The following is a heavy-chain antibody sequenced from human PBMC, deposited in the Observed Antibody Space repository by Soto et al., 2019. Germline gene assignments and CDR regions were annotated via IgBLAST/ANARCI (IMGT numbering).Heavy chain of an antibody. D-gene: IGHD3-3*01. CDR3: ARDSLKRTSYDFWSGSAPASYYMDV. CDR2: IYYSGST. Sequence: SETLSLTCTVSGGSISSGGYYWSWIRQHPGKGLEWIGYIYYSGSTYYNPSLKSRVTISVDTSKNQFSLKLSSVTAADTAVYYCARDSLKRTSYDFWSGSAPASYYMDVWGKGTTVTVSS. V-gene: IGHV4-31*03. J-gene: IGHJ6*03. CDR1: GGSISSGGYY.